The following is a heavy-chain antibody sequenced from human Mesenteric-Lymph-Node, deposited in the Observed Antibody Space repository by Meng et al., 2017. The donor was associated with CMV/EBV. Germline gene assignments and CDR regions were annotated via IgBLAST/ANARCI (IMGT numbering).Heavy chain of an antibody. CDR2: IKYDGSET. CDR3: ARDPHFGALDY. D-gene: IGHD3-10*01. CDR1: GVTFSSSY. Sequence: SCLASGVTFSSSYMSWIRQAPGKGLEWVANIKYDGSETAYGGAVKGRFTISKDNAKNSLYLQMNSLRAEDTAVYYCARDPHFGALDYWGHGTLVTVSS. J-gene: IGHJ4*01. V-gene: IGHV3-7*01.